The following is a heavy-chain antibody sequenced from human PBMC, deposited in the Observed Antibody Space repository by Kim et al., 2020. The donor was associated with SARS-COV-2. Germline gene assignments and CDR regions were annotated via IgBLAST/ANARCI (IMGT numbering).Heavy chain of an antibody. D-gene: IGHD3-16*01. V-gene: IGHV4-31*03. CDR2: IYYSGST. Sequence: SETLSLTCTVSGGSISSGGYYWSWIRQHPGKGLEWIGYIYYSGSTYYNPSLKSRVTISVDTSKNQFSLKLSSVTAADTAVYYCARDLGGFTHAFDIWGQGTMVTVSS. CDR1: GGSISSGGYY. CDR3: ARDLGGFTHAFDI. J-gene: IGHJ3*02.